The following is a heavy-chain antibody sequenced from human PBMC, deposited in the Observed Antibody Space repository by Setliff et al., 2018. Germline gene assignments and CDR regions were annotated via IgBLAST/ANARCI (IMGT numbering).Heavy chain of an antibody. CDR1: GFTFSNAW. D-gene: IGHD3-9*01. CDR2: IKSKTDGGTT. Sequence: PGGSLRLSCAASGFTFSNAWMSWVRQAPGKGLEWVGRIKSKTDGGTTDYAAPVKGRFTISRDDSKNTLYLQMNSLKTEDTAVYYCTTDCIRYFDWSLVSRMDPFDPWGQGTLVTVSS. V-gene: IGHV3-15*01. J-gene: IGHJ5*02. CDR3: TTDCIRYFDWSLVSRMDPFDP.